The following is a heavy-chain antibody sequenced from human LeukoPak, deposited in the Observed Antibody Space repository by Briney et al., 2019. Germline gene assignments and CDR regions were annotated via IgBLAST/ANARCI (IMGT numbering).Heavy chain of an antibody. V-gene: IGHV1-18*01. J-gene: IGHJ6*02. CDR2: ISAYNGNT. CDR1: GYTFTSYG. CDR3: ARVSRVVGATDYGMDI. D-gene: IGHD1-26*01. Sequence: GASVKVSCKASGYTFTSYGISWVRQAPGQGLEWMGWISAYNGNTNYAQKLQGRVTMTTDTSTSTAYMELRSLRSDDTAVYYCARVSRVVGATDYGMDIWGQGTTVTVSS.